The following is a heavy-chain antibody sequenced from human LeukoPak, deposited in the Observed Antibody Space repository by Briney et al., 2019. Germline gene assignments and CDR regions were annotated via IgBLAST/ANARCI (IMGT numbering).Heavy chain of an antibody. J-gene: IGHJ4*02. CDR1: GFXFSSYA. CDR3: ARGHYYDSSGPGY. V-gene: IGHV3-30-3*01. D-gene: IGHD3-22*01. Sequence: GGSLRLSCAASGFXFSSYAIHWVRQAPGKGLEWVADISYDGSNKYYADSVKGRFTISRDNSKNTLYLQMNSLRAEDTAVYYCARGHYYDSSGPGYWGQGTLVTVSS. CDR2: ISYDGSNK.